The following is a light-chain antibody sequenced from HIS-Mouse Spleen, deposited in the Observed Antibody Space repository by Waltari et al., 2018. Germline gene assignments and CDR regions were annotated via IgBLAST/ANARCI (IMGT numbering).Light chain of an antibody. V-gene: IGLV3-21*03. CDR2: DDS. CDR1: NIGSKS. J-gene: IGLJ2*01. CDR3: QVWDSSSDHVV. Sequence: SYVLTQPPSVSVAPGKTARITWGGNNIGSKSVHWYQQKPGQAPVLVVYDDSDRPSGIPERFSASNSGNPATLPISRVEAGDEADYYCQVWDSSSDHVVFGGGTKLTVL.